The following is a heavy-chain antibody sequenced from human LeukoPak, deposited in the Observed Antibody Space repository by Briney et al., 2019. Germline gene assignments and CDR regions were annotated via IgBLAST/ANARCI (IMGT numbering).Heavy chain of an antibody. CDR2: INHSGST. CDR3: ARRYSSGWYDGGADYFDY. V-gene: IGHV4-34*01. CDR1: GGSFSGYY. D-gene: IGHD6-19*01. J-gene: IGHJ4*02. Sequence: KPSETLSLTCAVYGGSFSGYYWSWIRQPPGKGLEWIGEINHSGSTNYNPSLKSRVTISVDTSKNQFSLKLSSVTAADTAVYYCARRYSSGWYDGGADYFDYWGQGTLVTVS.